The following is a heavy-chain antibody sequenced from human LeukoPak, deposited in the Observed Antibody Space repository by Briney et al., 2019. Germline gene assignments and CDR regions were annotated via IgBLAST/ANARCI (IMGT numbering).Heavy chain of an antibody. J-gene: IGHJ6*02. CDR1: GYTFTGYY. V-gene: IGHV1-2*02. Sequence: ASVKVSCKASGYTFTGYYMHWVRQAPGQGLEWMGWINPNSGGTNYAQKFQGRVTMTRDTSISTAYMELSRLRSDDTAVYYCAREALPIVVVPAALLTRYYYYGMDVWGQGTTVTVSS. CDR2: INPNSGGT. CDR3: AREALPIVVVPAALLTRYYYYGMDV. D-gene: IGHD2-2*01.